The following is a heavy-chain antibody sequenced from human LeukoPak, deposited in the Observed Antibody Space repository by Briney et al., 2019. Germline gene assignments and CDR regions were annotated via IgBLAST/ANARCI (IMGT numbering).Heavy chain of an antibody. V-gene: IGHV4-59*01. D-gene: IGHD6-13*01. CDR1: DGSISTYY. J-gene: IGHJ4*02. CDR2: ISYSGST. Sequence: SETLSLTCTVSDGSISTYYWNWIRQPPGKGLEWIGYISYSGSTNHNASLKSRVTISIDTSKNQFSLKLSSVTAADTAIYYCARGGGDSARSQDFDHWGQGTLVTVSS. CDR3: ARGGGDSARSQDFDH.